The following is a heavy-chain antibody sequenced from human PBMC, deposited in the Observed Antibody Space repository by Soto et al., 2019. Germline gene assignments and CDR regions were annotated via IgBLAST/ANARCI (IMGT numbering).Heavy chain of an antibody. V-gene: IGHV3-23*01. CDR1: GFTFTTYA. Sequence: HPGGSLRLSCAASGFTFTTYAMSWVRQPPGRGLEWVAAISGSGRSTYYADSVKGRLTISRDNSKNTLYLQMNSLRAEDTAIYYGANVDTAMVGHFDYWGQGTLVTVSS. D-gene: IGHD5-18*01. J-gene: IGHJ4*02. CDR2: ISGSGRST. CDR3: ANVDTAMVGHFDY.